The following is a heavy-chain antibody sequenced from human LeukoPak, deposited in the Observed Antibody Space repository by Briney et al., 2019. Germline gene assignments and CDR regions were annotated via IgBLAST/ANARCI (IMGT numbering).Heavy chain of an antibody. CDR2: INHSGST. Sequence: SETLSLTCAVYGGSFSGYYWSWIRQPPGKGLEWIGEINHSGSTNYNPSLKSRVTISLDTSKNQFSLKLSSVTAADTAVYYCARLQGSGSFHAFDIWGQGTMVTVSS. V-gene: IGHV4-34*01. D-gene: IGHD3-10*01. CDR1: GGSFSGYY. J-gene: IGHJ3*02. CDR3: ARLQGSGSFHAFDI.